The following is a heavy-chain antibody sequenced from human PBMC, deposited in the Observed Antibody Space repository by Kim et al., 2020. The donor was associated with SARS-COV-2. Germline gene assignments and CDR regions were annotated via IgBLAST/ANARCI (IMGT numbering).Heavy chain of an antibody. Sequence: VKGRVTTARDNAKNALYLQMNSLRAEDTAVYYCARGIGAAAVIYWYFDLWGRGTRVTVSS. D-gene: IGHD6-13*01. CDR3: ARGIGAAAVIYWYFDL. V-gene: IGHV3-11*06. J-gene: IGHJ2*01.